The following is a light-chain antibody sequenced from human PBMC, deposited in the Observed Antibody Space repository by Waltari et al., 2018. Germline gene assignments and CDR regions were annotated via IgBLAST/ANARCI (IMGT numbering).Light chain of an antibody. CDR3: QQYYSAPRT. CDR2: WAS. CDR1: QRVLYSSNSRNY. V-gene: IGKV4-1*01. J-gene: IGKJ1*01. Sequence: DIVMTQSPDSLAVSLGERATINCKSRQRVLYSSNSRNYLAWFQQKTGQPPKLVIYWASTRESGVPDRFSGSWSGTDFPLTISSLQAEDVAIYYCQQYYSAPRTFGQGTKVEIK.